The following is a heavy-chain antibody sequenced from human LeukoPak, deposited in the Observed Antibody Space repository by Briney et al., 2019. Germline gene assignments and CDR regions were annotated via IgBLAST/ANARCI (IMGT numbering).Heavy chain of an antibody. J-gene: IGHJ5*02. CDR2: IYTSGST. V-gene: IGHV4-61*02. D-gene: IGHD2-2*01. CDR1: GGSISSGSYY. CDR3: ARFVQLLNWFDP. Sequence: SETLSLTRTVSGGSISSGSYYWSWIRQPAGKGLEWIGRIYTSGSTNYNPSLKSRVTISVDTSKNQFSLKLSSVTAADTAVYYCARFVQLLNWFDPWGQGTLVTVSS.